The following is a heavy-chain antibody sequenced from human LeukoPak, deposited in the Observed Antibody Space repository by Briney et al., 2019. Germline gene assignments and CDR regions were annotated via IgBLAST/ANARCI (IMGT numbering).Heavy chain of an antibody. Sequence: SVKVSCKASGGTFSSYAISWVRQAPGQGLEWMGGIIPIFGTANYAQKFQGRVTITADESTSTAYMELSSLRSEDTAVYYCARGMVEMATIIFDYWGQGTLVTVSS. CDR3: ARGMVEMATIIFDY. CDR1: GGTFSSYA. J-gene: IGHJ4*02. V-gene: IGHV1-69*13. CDR2: IIPIFGTA. D-gene: IGHD5-24*01.